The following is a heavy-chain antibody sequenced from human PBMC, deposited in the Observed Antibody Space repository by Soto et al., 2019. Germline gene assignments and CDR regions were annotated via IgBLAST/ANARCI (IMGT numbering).Heavy chain of an antibody. CDR1: GYTFTSYD. J-gene: IGHJ4*02. V-gene: IGHV1-8*01. Sequence: QVQLVQSGAEVKKPGASVKVSCKASGYTFTSYDINWVRQATGQGLEWMGWVNPNNGHTGYVKKFQGRVTMTRNTSIRTAYMELDSLRSEETAVYYCVRLFYFGSGSWVEWGQGTLVTVSS. CDR2: VNPNNGHT. D-gene: IGHD3-10*01. CDR3: VRLFYFGSGSWVE.